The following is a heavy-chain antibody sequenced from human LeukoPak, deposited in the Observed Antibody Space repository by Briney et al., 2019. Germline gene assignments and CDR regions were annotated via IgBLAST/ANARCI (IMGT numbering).Heavy chain of an antibody. V-gene: IGHV1-24*01. CDR1: GYTLTELS. Sequence: ASVKVSCKVSGYTLTELSMHWVRQAPGKGLEWMGGFDPEDGETIYAQKFQGRVTMTEDTSTDTAYMELSSLRSEDTAVYYCARLYYDFWSGHDAFDIWGQGTMVTVSS. CDR3: ARLYYDFWSGHDAFDI. J-gene: IGHJ3*02. D-gene: IGHD3-3*01. CDR2: FDPEDGET.